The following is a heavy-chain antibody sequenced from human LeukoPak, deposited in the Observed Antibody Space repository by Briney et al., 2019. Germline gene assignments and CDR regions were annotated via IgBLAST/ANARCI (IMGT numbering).Heavy chain of an antibody. CDR2: INPNSGGT. J-gene: IGHJ5*02. D-gene: IGHD6-6*01. CDR1: GYTFTGYY. Sequence: ASVKVSCKASGYTFTGYYMHWVRQAPGQGLEWMGWINPNSGGTNYAQKFQGRVTMTRDTSISTAYMELSRLRSDDTAVYYCARVPDWYSCSSGWFDPWGQGTLVTVSS. CDR3: ARVPDWYSCSSGWFDP. V-gene: IGHV1-2*02.